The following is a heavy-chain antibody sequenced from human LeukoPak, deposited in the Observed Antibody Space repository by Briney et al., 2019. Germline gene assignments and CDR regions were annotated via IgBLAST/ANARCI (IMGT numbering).Heavy chain of an antibody. Sequence: SETLSLTCTVSSGSISSASYYWGWIRQPPGKGLEWIGTIHHSGSTSYNPFLKSRVIISVDTSKNQFSLKLSSVTAADTAVYYCARVPASGYCSSTSCSNYYYYMDVWGKGTTVTVSS. V-gene: IGHV4-39*07. CDR1: SGSISSASYY. J-gene: IGHJ6*03. CDR3: ARVPASGYCSSTSCSNYYYYMDV. D-gene: IGHD2-2*01. CDR2: IHHSGST.